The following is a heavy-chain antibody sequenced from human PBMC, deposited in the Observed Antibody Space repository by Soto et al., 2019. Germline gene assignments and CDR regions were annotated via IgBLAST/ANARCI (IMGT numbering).Heavy chain of an antibody. Sequence: QVHLVQSEGEVKKPGASVKVSCKTSGYRFSDYGISWVREAPGQGLEWMGWINTDSGNAKYEQRFQGRVTLTTDPSTITVFLELTSLKFDDAAVYYCARGFIPENYWGQGTRVTVSS. D-gene: IGHD3-16*01. V-gene: IGHV1-18*01. CDR2: INTDSGNA. CDR3: ARGFIPENY. CDR1: GYRFSDYG. J-gene: IGHJ4*02.